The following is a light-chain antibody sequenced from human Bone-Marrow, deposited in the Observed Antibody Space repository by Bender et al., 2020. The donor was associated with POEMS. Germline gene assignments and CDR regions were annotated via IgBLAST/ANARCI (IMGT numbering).Light chain of an antibody. CDR1: RSDVGGSDY. CDR2: EVS. Sequence: QSALTQPASVSGSPGQSITISCTGTRSDVGGSDYVSWYQQQPGTGPKLILYEVSKRPSGVPDRFSGSKSGNTASLTVSRLQADDEADYFCCSYAGDISFWVFGGGTRLNVL. CDR3: CSYAGDISFWV. V-gene: IGLV2-23*02. J-gene: IGLJ3*02.